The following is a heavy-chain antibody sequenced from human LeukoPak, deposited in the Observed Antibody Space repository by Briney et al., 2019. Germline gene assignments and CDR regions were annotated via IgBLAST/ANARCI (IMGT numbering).Heavy chain of an antibody. V-gene: IGHV3-53*01. CDR3: ARDGPVASGYYYGMDV. Sequence: PGGSLRLSCAPSGLTVSSNYMSWVRQAPGKGLEWVSVIYSAVSTYYAESVNGRFTISRDNSKNTLYIQMNSLRAEDTDVYYCARDGPVASGYYYGMDVWGQGTTVTVSS. J-gene: IGHJ6*02. CDR1: GLTVSSNY. D-gene: IGHD6-25*01. CDR2: IYSAVST.